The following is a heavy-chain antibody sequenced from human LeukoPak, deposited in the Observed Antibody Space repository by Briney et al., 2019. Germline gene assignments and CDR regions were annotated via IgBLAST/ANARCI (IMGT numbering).Heavy chain of an antibody. V-gene: IGHV3-11*04. CDR2: ISSSGSTI. CDR1: GFTFSDYY. CDR3: ARVDLSYYGSGSHDY. J-gene: IGHJ4*02. Sequence: GGSLRLSCAASGFTFSDYYMSWIRQAPGKGLEWVAYISSSGSTIYYADSVKGRFTISRDNAKNSLYLQMNSLRAEDTAVYYCARVDLSYYGSGSHDYWGQGTLVTVSS. D-gene: IGHD3-10*01.